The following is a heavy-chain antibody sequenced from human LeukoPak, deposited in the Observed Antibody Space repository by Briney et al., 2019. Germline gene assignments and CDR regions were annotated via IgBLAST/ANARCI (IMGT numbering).Heavy chain of an antibody. Sequence: GGSLRLSCADSGFTFSTYEMNWVRQAPGKGLEWVSYISSSGTTIHYADSVKGRFTISRDNAKNSMYLQMNSLRVEDTAVYYCARVRYQPLDYWGQGTLVTVSS. J-gene: IGHJ4*02. D-gene: IGHD3-16*02. V-gene: IGHV3-48*03. CDR1: GFTFSTYE. CDR2: ISSSGTTI. CDR3: ARVRYQPLDY.